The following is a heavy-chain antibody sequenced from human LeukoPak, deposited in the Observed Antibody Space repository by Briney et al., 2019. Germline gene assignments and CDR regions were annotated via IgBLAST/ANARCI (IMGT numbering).Heavy chain of an antibody. CDR1: GLTFDDYA. Sequence: GGSLRLSCAASGLTFDDYAMHWVRHAPGKGLEWVSGISWNSGSIGYADSVKGRFTISRDNAKNSLYLQMNSLRAEDTALYYCAVGNYGDYWYFDLWGRGTLVTVSS. D-gene: IGHD4-17*01. V-gene: IGHV3-9*01. CDR2: ISWNSGSI. CDR3: AVGNYGDYWYFDL. J-gene: IGHJ2*01.